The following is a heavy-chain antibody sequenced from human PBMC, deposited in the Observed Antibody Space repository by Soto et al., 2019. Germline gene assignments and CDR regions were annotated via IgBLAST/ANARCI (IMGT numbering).Heavy chain of an antibody. CDR3: AKVLTPSACGGDCYTDAFDI. CDR2: ISSSGRRT. Sequence: GGSLRLSCGGSGFTFANFGMGWVRQAPGKGLYWVSGISSSGRRTYYADSVKGRFTISRDNSKNTLYLQMNSLRAEDTAVYYCAKVLTPSACGGDCYTDAFDIWGQGTMVTVSS. CDR1: GFTFANFG. V-gene: IGHV3-23*01. D-gene: IGHD2-21*02. J-gene: IGHJ3*02.